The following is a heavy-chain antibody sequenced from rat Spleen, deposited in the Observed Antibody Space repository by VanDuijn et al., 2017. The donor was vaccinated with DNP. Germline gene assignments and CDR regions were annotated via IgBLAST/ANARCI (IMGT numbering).Heavy chain of an antibody. J-gene: IGHJ2*01. Sequence: EVQLVESGGGLVQPGRSLKLSCAASGFTFSDYYMTWVRQAPTKGLEWVASISLSGDISYYRDSVKGRFTVSRNNAKNTLYLQMDSLRSEDTATYYCARPNFGSPYYFDYWGQGVMVTVSS. CDR2: ISLSGDIS. CDR3: ARPNFGSPYYFDY. D-gene: IGHD1-3*01. V-gene: IGHV5-25*01. CDR1: GFTFSDYY.